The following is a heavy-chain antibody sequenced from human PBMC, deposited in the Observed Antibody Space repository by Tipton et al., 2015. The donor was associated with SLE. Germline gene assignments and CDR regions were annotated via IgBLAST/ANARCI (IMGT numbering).Heavy chain of an antibody. V-gene: IGHV4-4*07. CDR2: IYTNENT. D-gene: IGHD4-11*01. Sequence: TLSLTCTVSGGSISSYHWSWIRQPAGGGLEWIGRIYTNENTSYNPSLKSRVTMSVDTSKNHFSLKLISVTAADTAVYYCAREFLNPVTTVHYYFDLWGRGTLVTVSS. CDR3: AREFLNPVTTVHYYFDL. CDR1: GGSISSYH. J-gene: IGHJ2*01.